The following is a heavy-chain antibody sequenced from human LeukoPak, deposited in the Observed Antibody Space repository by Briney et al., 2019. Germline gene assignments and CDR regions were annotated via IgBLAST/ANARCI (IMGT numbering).Heavy chain of an antibody. CDR1: GITLSNYG. CDR2: ISGSGGST. J-gene: IGHJ4*02. Sequence: GGSLRLSCRVSGITLSNYGMSWVRQAPGKGLVWVAGISGSGGSTKYADSVKGRFTISRDNPKNTLYLQMTSLRAEDTAVHFCAKRGVVIRVILVGFHKEAYYFDSWGQGALVTVSS. CDR3: AKRGVVIRVILVGFHKEAYYFDS. D-gene: IGHD3-22*01. V-gene: IGHV3-23*01.